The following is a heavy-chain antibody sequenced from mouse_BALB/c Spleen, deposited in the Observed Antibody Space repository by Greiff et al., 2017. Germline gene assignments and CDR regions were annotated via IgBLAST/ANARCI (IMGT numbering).Heavy chain of an antibody. CDR2: ISSGGST. CDR3: ASEGWFPYYFDY. D-gene: IGHD2-3*01. CDR1: GFTFSSYA. Sequence: EVQRVESGGGLVKPGGSLKLSCAASGFTFSSYAMSWVRQTPEKRLEWVASISSGGSTYYPDSVKGRFTISRDNARNILYLQMSSLRSEDTAMYYCASEGWFPYYFDYWGQGTTLTVSS. V-gene: IGHV5-6-5*01. J-gene: IGHJ2*01.